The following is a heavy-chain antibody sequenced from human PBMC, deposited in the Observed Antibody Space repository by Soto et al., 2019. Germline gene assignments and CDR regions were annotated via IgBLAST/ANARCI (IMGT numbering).Heavy chain of an antibody. J-gene: IGHJ4*02. CDR3: AHRVLRTVFGLVTTTAIYFDF. Sequence: QITLNESGPTQVKPRQTLTLTCTFSGFSLTTSGVGVGWIRQSPGKAPEGLALLYWDDDKRYSPSLKSRLTITRDTSKNQVVLTMADLDPADTATYYCAHRVLRTVFGLVTTTAIYFDFWGQGTPVAVSS. D-gene: IGHD3-3*01. V-gene: IGHV2-5*02. CDR2: LYWDDDK. CDR1: GFSLTTSGVG.